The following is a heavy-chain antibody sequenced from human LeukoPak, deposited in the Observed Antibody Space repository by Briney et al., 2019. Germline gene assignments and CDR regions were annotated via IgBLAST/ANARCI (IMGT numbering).Heavy chain of an antibody. J-gene: IGHJ4*02. CDR3: ARGSHQGPVVAAPDY. CDR1: GFTFSDYA. V-gene: IGHV3-30-3*01. D-gene: IGHD6-19*01. CDR2: ISYHGNNK. Sequence: PGGSLRLSCAASGFTFSDYAMHWVRQAPGKGLEWVAVISYHGNNKYYADSVKGRFTISRDNSKNTLYLQMNSLRAEDTAVYYCARGSHQGPVVAAPDYWGQGTLVTVSS.